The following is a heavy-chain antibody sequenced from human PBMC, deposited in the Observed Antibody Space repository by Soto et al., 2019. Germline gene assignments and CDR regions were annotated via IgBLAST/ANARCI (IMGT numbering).Heavy chain of an antibody. Sequence: LRLSCAASGFTFSSSEMYWVRQAPGKGLEWISYIHPGGQTTFYAESVKGRFTISRDNAKHSVYLQMNSLRAEDTAVYYCARRGSRWGRGTKVTVSS. V-gene: IGHV3-48*03. D-gene: IGHD2-15*01. CDR1: GFTFSSSE. CDR3: ARRGSR. CDR2: IHPGGQTT. J-gene: IGHJ3*01.